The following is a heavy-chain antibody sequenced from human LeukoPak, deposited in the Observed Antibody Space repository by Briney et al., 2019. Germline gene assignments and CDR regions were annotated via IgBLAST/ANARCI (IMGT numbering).Heavy chain of an antibody. CDR2: IKQDGSEK. V-gene: IGHV3-7*01. Sequence: PGGSLRLSCAASGFTFSSYWMSWVRQAPGKGLEWVANIKQDGSEKYYVDSVKGRFTISRDNAKNSLYLQMYSLRAEDTAVYYCAREGYEALTDYWGQGTLVTVSS. CDR1: GFTFSSYW. J-gene: IGHJ4*02. D-gene: IGHD3-3*02. CDR3: AREGYEALTDY.